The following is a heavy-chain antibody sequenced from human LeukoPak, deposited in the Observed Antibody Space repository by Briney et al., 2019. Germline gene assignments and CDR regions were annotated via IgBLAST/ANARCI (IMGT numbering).Heavy chain of an antibody. J-gene: IGHJ3*02. CDR1: GGTFSNYA. CDR3: ARETTMIVVVYAFDI. Sequence: GASVKVSCKASGGTFSNYAISWVRQAPGQGLECMGGIIPIFGTANYAQKFQGRITITADKSTSTAYMELSSLRSEDTAVYYCARETTMIVVVYAFDIWGQGTMVTVSS. V-gene: IGHV1-69*06. D-gene: IGHD3-22*01. CDR2: IIPIFGTA.